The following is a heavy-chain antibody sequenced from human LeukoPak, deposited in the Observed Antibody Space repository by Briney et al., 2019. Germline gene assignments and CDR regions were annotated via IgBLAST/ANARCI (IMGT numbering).Heavy chain of an antibody. Sequence: SVKVSCKASGGTFSSYAISWVRQAPGQGLEWMGGIIPIFGTANYAQKFQGRVTITADESTSTAYMELSSLRSEDTAVYYCAREPHQNYDILTGYYNVDYFDYWGQGTLVTVSS. D-gene: IGHD3-9*01. CDR1: GGTFSSYA. J-gene: IGHJ4*02. V-gene: IGHV1-69*13. CDR3: AREPHQNYDILTGYYNVDYFDY. CDR2: IIPIFGTA.